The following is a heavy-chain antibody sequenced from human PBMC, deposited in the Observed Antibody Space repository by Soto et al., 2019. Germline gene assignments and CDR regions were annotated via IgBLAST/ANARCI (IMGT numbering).Heavy chain of an antibody. CDR1: GGSISSSSYY. CDR2: IYYSGST. D-gene: IGHD4-17*01. J-gene: IGHJ4*02. V-gene: IGHV4-39*01. Sequence: QLQLQESGPGLVKPSETLSLTCTVSGGSISSSSYYWGWIRQPPGKGLEWIGSIYYSGSTYYNPSLKSRVTISVDTSKNHFSLKLSSVTAAATAVYYCARSMTTVVTLDYWGQGTLVTVSS. CDR3: ARSMTTVVTLDY.